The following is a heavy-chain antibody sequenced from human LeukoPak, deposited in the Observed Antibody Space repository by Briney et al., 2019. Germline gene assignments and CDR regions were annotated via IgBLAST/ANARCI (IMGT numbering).Heavy chain of an antibody. V-gene: IGHV4-4*07. CDR1: GASISSYY. CDR3: ARSDYDFWSGYLDY. CDR2: IYTSGST. D-gene: IGHD3-3*01. Sequence: SETLSLTCTVSGASISSYYWSWIRQPAGKGLEWRGCIYTSGSTNYNPSLKSRVTMSVHTSKNPFSRKISSVTAADTAVYYCARSDYDFWSGYLDYWGQGTLVTVSS. J-gene: IGHJ4*02.